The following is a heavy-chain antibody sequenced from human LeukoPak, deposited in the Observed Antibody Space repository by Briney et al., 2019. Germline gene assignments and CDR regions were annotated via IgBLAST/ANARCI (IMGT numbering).Heavy chain of an antibody. V-gene: IGHV3-21*01. J-gene: IGHJ4*02. CDR3: ARDLYCSDGTCYSVFDY. Sequence: GGSLRLSCAASGFTFNNYSMNWARQAPGKGLEWVSSISSSSSYIYYADSVKGRFTISRDNAKNSLYLQMNSLRAEDTAVFYCARDLYCSDGTCYSVFDYWGQGTLVTVSS. CDR2: ISSSSSYI. D-gene: IGHD2-15*01. CDR1: GFTFNNYS.